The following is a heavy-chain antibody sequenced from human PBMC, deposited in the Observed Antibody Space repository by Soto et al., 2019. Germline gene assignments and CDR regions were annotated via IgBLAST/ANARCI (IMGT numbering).Heavy chain of an antibody. CDR1: GGSVSNNSYY. CDR3: ARRPLVRGIIPYYFDY. D-gene: IGHD3-10*01. CDR2: VYYSGSA. Sequence: QLQLLESGPGLVKPSATLSLTCTVSGGSVSNNSYYWGWIRQPPGKRLEWIGSVYYSGSAYYNPSPKSRLTISVDTSMNHFSLKLSSVTAADTAIYYCARRPLVRGIIPYYFDYWGQGTLVTVSS. V-gene: IGHV4-39*02. J-gene: IGHJ4*02.